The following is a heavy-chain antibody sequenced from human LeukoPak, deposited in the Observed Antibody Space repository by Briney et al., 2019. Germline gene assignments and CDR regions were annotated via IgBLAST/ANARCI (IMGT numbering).Heavy chain of an antibody. Sequence: SVKVSCKASGYTFTGYYMHWVRQAPGQGLEWMGGIIPIFGTANYAQKFQGRVTITADESTSTAYMELSSLRSEDTAVYYCARDPVLRYFDSAYDYYFDYWGQGTLVTVSS. CDR3: ARDPVLRYFDSAYDYYFDY. J-gene: IGHJ4*02. CDR2: IIPIFGTA. CDR1: GYTFTGYY. D-gene: IGHD3-9*01. V-gene: IGHV1-69*13.